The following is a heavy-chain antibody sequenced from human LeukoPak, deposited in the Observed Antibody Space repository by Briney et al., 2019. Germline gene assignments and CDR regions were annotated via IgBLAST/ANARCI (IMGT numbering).Heavy chain of an antibody. Sequence: GGSLRLSCAASGITFSNAWMSWVRQAPGKGLEWVGRIKSKTDGGTTDHAGPVKGRFTISRDDSKNMLYLQMNSLKTEDTAVYYCTTARLYYYDSSGYFPRWFDPWGQGTLVTVSS. CDR3: TTARLYYYDSSGYFPRWFDP. V-gene: IGHV3-15*01. J-gene: IGHJ5*02. D-gene: IGHD3-22*01. CDR2: IKSKTDGGTT. CDR1: GITFSNAW.